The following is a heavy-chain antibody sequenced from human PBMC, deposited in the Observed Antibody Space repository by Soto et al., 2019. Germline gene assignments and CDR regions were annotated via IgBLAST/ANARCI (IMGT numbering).Heavy chain of an antibody. CDR2: IYYSGST. V-gene: IGHV4-31*03. CDR1: GCSISSGGYY. D-gene: IGHD6-19*01. Sequence: SETLSHTCTVSGCSISSGGYYWSWIRQHPGKGLEWIGYIYYSGSTYYNPSLKSRVTISVDTSKNQFSLKLSSVTAADTAVYYCARASVAGIHTYFDYWGQGTLVTVSS. CDR3: ARASVAGIHTYFDY. J-gene: IGHJ4*02.